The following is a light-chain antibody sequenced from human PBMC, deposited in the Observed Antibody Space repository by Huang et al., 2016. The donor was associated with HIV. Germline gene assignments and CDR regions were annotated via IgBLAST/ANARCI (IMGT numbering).Light chain of an antibody. J-gene: IGKJ1*01. Sequence: DIVMTQSPDSLAVSPGERTTINCKSSQSVLYSLSKKNYLAWFQQKPGRPPKLLIYGATTREAWVPDRFSGSGSGTDFTLTINNLQAEDVAVYFCLQYYSVPQTFGHGTKVEI. V-gene: IGKV4-1*01. CDR3: LQYYSVPQT. CDR2: GAT. CDR1: QSVLYSLSKKNY.